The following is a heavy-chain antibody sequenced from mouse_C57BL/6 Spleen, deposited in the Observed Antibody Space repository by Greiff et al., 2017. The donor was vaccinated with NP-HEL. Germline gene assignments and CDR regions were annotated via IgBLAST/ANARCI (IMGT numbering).Heavy chain of an antibody. D-gene: IGHD2-10*02. CDR2: INPNYGTT. CDR1: GYSFTDYN. J-gene: IGHJ2*01. Sequence: VQLKQSGPELVKPGASVKISCKASGYSFTDYNMNWVKQSNGKSLEWIGVINPNYGTTSSNQKFKGKATLTVDQSSSTAYMQLNSLTSEDSAVYYCARDAMYGNWYYFDYWGQGTTLTVSS. CDR3: ARDAMYGNWYYFDY. V-gene: IGHV1-39*01.